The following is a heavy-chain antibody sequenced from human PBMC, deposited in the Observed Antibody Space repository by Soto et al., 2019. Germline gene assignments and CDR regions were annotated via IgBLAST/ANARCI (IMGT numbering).Heavy chain of an antibody. CDR3: ARQVATNAFDI. J-gene: IGHJ3*02. CDR1: GGSISSYY. V-gene: IGHV4-59*01. D-gene: IGHD5-12*01. CDR2: IYYSGST. Sequence: QVQLQESGPGLVKPSETLSLTCTVSGGSISSYYWSWIRQPPGKGLEWIGYIYYSGSTNYNPSLKSRVTISVDTSKNQFSLKLSSVTAADTAVYYCARQVATNAFDIWGPGTMVTVSS.